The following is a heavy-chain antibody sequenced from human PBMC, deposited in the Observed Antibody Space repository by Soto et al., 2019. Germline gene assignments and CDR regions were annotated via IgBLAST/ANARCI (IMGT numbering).Heavy chain of an antibody. Sequence: SETLSLTCSVSDDSINRGKYYWGWIRQRPGKGLEWIGSIYYRGNAYYTPPPHPRATTTLDKYKSQLPLKLTTVPAADSAVYFFPRLEGLATISYYFDFWGPGALATVS. CDR2: IYYRGNA. V-gene: IGHV4-39*01. D-gene: IGHD5-12*01. CDR1: DDSINRGKYY. J-gene: IGHJ4*02. CDR3: PRLEGLATISYYFDF.